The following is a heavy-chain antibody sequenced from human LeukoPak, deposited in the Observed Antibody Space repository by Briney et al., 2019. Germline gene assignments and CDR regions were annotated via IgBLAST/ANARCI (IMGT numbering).Heavy chain of an antibody. Sequence: GASVKVSCKASGGTFSSYAISWVRQAPGQGLEWMGRIIPIFDTANYAQKFQGRVTITTDESTSTAYMELSSLRSEDTAVYYCARDRVSGSYSGYFDYWGQGTLVTVSS. D-gene: IGHD1-26*01. J-gene: IGHJ4*02. CDR3: ARDRVSGSYSGYFDY. V-gene: IGHV1-69*05. CDR1: GGTFSSYA. CDR2: IIPIFDTA.